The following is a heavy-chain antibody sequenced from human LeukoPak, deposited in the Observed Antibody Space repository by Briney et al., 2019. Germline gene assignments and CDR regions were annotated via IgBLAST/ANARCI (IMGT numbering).Heavy chain of an antibody. J-gene: IGHJ4*02. CDR1: GGSISSGGYS. CDR2: IYHSGST. D-gene: IGHD4-17*01. V-gene: IGHV4-30-2*01. Sequence: SETLSLTCAVSGGSISSGGYSWSWIRQPPGKGLEWIGYIYHSGSTYYNPSLKSRVTISVDRSKNQFSLKLSSVTAADTAVYYCARARYGDYLDYWGQGTLVTVSS. CDR3: ARARYGDYLDY.